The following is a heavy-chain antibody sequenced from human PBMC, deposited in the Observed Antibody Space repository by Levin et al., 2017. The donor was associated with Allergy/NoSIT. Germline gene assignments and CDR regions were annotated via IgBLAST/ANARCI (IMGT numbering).Heavy chain of an antibody. CDR1: GFTFSSYA. Sequence: VGSLRLSCVASGFTFSSYAMSWVRLAPGKGLEWVSAISGYGDRIYYADSVTGRFTISRDNTQRTLYLQINSLRVEDTATYFCAKDYKAYSSWHGVWGQGTQVTVSS. V-gene: IGHV3-23*01. D-gene: IGHD3-22*01. CDR3: AKDYKAYSSWHGV. J-gene: IGHJ4*02. CDR2: ISGYGDRI.